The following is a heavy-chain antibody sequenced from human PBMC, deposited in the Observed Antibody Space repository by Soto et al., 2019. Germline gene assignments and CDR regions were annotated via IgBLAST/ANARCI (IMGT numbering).Heavy chain of an antibody. J-gene: IGHJ6*03. Sequence: GGSLRLSCAASGFTFSSYAMSWVRQAPGKGLEWVSAISGSGGSTYYADSVKGRFTISRDNSKNTLYLQMNSLRAEDTAVYYCAKDLSGDDYYYYYMDVWGKGTTVTVSS. CDR2: ISGSGGST. CDR1: GFTFSSYA. V-gene: IGHV3-23*01. D-gene: IGHD3-10*01. CDR3: AKDLSGDDYYYYYMDV.